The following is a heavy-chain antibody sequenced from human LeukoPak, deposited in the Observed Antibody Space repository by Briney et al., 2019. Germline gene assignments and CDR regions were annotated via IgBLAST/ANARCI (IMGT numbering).Heavy chain of an antibody. V-gene: IGHV1-2*02. J-gene: IGHJ4*02. Sequence: ASVKVSCKASGYTFTGYYMHWVRQAPGQGLEWMGWINPNSGGTNYAQKFQGRVTMTRDTSISTAYMELSRLRSDDTAVYYCARGPMVRDYYFDYWGQGTLVTVSS. CDR3: ARGPMVRDYYFDY. CDR2: INPNSGGT. D-gene: IGHD3-10*01. CDR1: GYTFTGYY.